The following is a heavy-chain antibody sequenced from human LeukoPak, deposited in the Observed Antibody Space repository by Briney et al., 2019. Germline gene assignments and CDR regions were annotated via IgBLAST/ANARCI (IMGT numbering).Heavy chain of an antibody. CDR3: ARRYDFWSGYYYYYYGMDV. V-gene: IGHV1-8*01. J-gene: IGHJ6*02. Sequence: ASVKVSCKASGYTFTSYDINWVRQATGQGLEWMGWMNPNSGNTGYAQKLQGRVTMTRNTSISTAYMELSSLRSEDTAVYYCARRYDFWSGYYYYYYGMDVWGQGTTVTVSS. CDR2: MNPNSGNT. D-gene: IGHD3-3*01. CDR1: GYTFTSYD.